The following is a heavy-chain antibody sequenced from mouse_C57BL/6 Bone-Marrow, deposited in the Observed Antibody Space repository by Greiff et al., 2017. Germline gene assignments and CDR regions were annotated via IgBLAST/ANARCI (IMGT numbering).Heavy chain of an antibody. J-gene: IGHJ1*03. CDR1: GYTFTSYG. Sequence: QVQLQQSGAELARPGASVKLSCKASGYTFTSYGISWVKQRTGQGLEWIGEIYPRSGNTYYNEKFKGKATLTADKSSSTAYMELRCLTSADSAVYFCARARCWYFEVWGTGTTVTVSS. V-gene: IGHV1-81*01. CDR3: ARARCWYFEV. CDR2: IYPRSGNT.